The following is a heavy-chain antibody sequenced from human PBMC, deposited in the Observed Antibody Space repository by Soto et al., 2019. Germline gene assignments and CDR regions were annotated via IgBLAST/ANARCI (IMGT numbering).Heavy chain of an antibody. CDR1: GGTFSSYA. D-gene: IGHD6-19*01. J-gene: IGHJ6*02. CDR2: IIPIFGTA. CDR3: ARVRSSGWYAAVQFYYYYGMDV. Sequence: QVQLVQSGAEVKKPGSSVKVSCKASGGTFSSYAISWVRQAPGQGLEWMGGIIPIFGTANYAQKCQGRVTITADESTSTAYMELSSLRSEDTAVYYCARVRSSGWYAAVQFYYYYGMDVWGQGTTVTVSS. V-gene: IGHV1-69*01.